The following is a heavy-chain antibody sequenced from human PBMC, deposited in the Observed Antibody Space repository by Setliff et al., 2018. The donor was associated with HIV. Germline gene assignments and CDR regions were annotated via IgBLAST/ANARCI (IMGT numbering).Heavy chain of an antibody. CDR1: GFTFSRHW. V-gene: IGHV3-7*01. CDR2: IKQDGSEK. Sequence: GGSLRLSCAASGFTFSRHWMSWVRQAPGKGLEWVANIKQDGSEKYYGDSVQGRFTVSRDNAENSVYLQMNSLRAEDTAVYYCARDGGEYWGQGTLVTVSS. J-gene: IGHJ4*02. CDR3: ARDGGEY. D-gene: IGHD3-16*01.